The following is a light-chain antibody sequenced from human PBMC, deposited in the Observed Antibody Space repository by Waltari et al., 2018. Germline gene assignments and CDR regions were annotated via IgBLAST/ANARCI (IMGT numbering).Light chain of an antibody. Sequence: EIVLTQSPATLSLSPGERATLSCRASQSVSSYLAWYQQKPGQAPRLLIYEASNRATGIPVRFSGSGSGTDFTLTISSLEPEDFAVYYCQQRSNWPRTFGQGTKLEIK. CDR3: QQRSNWPRT. V-gene: IGKV3-11*01. CDR2: EAS. CDR1: QSVSSY. J-gene: IGKJ2*01.